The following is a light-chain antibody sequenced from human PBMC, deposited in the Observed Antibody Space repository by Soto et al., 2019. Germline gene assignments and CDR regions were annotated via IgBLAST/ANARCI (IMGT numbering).Light chain of an antibody. Sequence: EIVLTQSPYTLSLSPGERATLSCRASQSVSSYLAWYQRKPGQAPRLLIYGASSRATGIPDRFSGSGSGTDFTLTISRLEPEDFAVYYCQQYGSSSGLTFGGGTKVDIK. CDR3: QQYGSSSGLT. J-gene: IGKJ4*01. CDR1: QSVSSY. V-gene: IGKV3-20*01. CDR2: GAS.